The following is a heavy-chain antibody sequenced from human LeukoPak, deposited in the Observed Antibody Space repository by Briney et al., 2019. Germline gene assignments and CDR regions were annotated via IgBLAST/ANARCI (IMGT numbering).Heavy chain of an antibody. CDR2: IIPIFGTA. Sequence: SVKVSCKASGGTFSSYAISWVRQAPGQGLEWMGGIIPIFGTANYAQKFQGRVTITADESTSTAYMELSSLRSEDTAVYYCASGYCSGGSCYSGLTRFDPWGQGTLVTVSS. CDR3: ASGYCSGGSCYSGLTRFDP. D-gene: IGHD2-15*01. V-gene: IGHV1-69*13. CDR1: GGTFSSYA. J-gene: IGHJ5*02.